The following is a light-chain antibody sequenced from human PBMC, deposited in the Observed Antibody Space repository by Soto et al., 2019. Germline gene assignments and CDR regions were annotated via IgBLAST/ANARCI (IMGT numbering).Light chain of an antibody. Sequence: DIVMTQSPDSLAVSLGERATISCKSSQSVLDNSNNRNYLAWFQQKPGQPPKLLIYWASTRDSGVPDRFSGSGSGTDFTLTISTLQAEDVAVYYCQQYYSSPPQFPFGQGTRLEIK. V-gene: IGKV4-1*01. CDR2: WAS. J-gene: IGKJ2*01. CDR1: QSVLDNSNNRNY. CDR3: QQYYSSPPQFP.